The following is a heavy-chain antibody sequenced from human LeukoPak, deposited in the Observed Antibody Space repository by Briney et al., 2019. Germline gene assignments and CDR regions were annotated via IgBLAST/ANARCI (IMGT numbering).Heavy chain of an antibody. CDR1: GGSFSGYY. J-gene: IGHJ6*03. CDR3: ARVATRYDLTMYYYYYYMDV. D-gene: IGHD3-3*01. CDR2: INHSGST. V-gene: IGHV4-34*01. Sequence: MTSETLSLTCAVYGGSFSGYYWSWIRQPPGKGLEWIGEINHSGSTNYNPSLKSRVTISVDTSKNQFSLKLSSVTAADTAVYYCARVATRYDLTMYYYYYYMDVWGKGTTVTVSS.